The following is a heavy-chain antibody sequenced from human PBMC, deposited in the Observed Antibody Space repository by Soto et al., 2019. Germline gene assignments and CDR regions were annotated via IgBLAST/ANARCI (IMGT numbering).Heavy chain of an antibody. D-gene: IGHD3-16*01. CDR3: AREMAGLGGEYDY. CDR2: ISGSSGNA. V-gene: IGHV1-18*01. Sequence: QVQLVQSGAEVKNPGASVKVSCKTSGYTFTKYGVGWVRQAPGQGLEWIGWISGSSGNANYAEKVQGRITLTTDTTTSTAYIERRSLRSDDTAVNYCAREMAGLGGEYDYWGQGILVTVSS. J-gene: IGHJ4*02. CDR1: GYTFTKYG.